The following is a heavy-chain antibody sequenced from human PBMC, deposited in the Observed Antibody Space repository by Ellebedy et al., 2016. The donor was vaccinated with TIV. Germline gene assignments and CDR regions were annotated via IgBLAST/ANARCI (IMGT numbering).Heavy chain of an antibody. CDR2: ISYHGSDK. CDR3: ARYGVGSGLDY. CDR1: GFNFNSYA. D-gene: IGHD6-19*01. J-gene: IGHJ4*02. V-gene: IGHV3-30*04. Sequence: GESLKISCAASGFNFNSYALHWVRQAPGKGLEWVSLISYHGSDKYYADSVKGRFTVSRDNSKTTLFVEMTSLRVEDTGVYYCARYGVGSGLDYWGQGTLVTVSS.